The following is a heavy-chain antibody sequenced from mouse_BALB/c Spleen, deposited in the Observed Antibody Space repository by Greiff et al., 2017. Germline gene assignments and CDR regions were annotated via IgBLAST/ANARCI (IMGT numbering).Heavy chain of an antibody. V-gene: IGHV1-43*01. D-gene: IGHD2-1*01. J-gene: IGHJ1*01. CDR2: INPSTGGT. CDR1: GYSFTGYY. Sequence: EVKLQESGPELVKPGASVKISCKASGYSFTGYYMHWVKQSPENSLEWIGEINPSTGGTSYNQKFKGKATLTVDKSSSTAYMQLKSLTSEESAVYYCTTGYGNYVRGYFDVWGAGTTVTVSS. CDR3: TTGYGNYVRGYFDV.